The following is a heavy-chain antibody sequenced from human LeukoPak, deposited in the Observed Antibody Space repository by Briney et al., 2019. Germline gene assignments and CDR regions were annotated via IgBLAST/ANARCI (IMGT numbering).Heavy chain of an antibody. J-gene: IGHJ3*02. CDR1: GFTFDEYT. CDR3: AKDSGSYAFDI. D-gene: IGHD1-26*01. Sequence: PGGSLRLSCAASGFTFDEYTMHWVRQAPGKGLEWVSLISWDGGSTYYADSVKGRFTISRDNSKNSLYLQMNSLRTEDTALYYCAKDSGSYAFDIWGQGTMVTVSS. V-gene: IGHV3-43*01. CDR2: ISWDGGST.